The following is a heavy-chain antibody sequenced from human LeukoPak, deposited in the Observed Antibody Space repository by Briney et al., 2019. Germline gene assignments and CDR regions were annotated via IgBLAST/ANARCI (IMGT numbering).Heavy chain of an antibody. J-gene: IGHJ6*04. D-gene: IGHD3-10*01. Sequence: PGGCLRLSCTASRFTFDGHAVHWVRQVPGKGLDWVSSLSLTQGRIAYADSARGRFTISRDNAKNSLFLQMNSLKTEDTAIYFCLKDINPGGLDVWGKGITVTVSS. CDR2: LSLTQGRI. CDR3: LKDINPGGLDV. V-gene: IGHV3-9*01. CDR1: RFTFDGHA.